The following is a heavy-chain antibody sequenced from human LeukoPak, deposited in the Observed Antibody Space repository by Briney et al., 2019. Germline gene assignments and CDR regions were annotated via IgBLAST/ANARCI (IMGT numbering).Heavy chain of an antibody. CDR1: GFTFSSYE. D-gene: IGHD1-26*01. J-gene: IGHJ2*01. CDR3: ARVIGYFDL. Sequence: PGGSLRLSCAASGFTFSSYEMNWVRQAPGKGLEWVSYIYSSGNNIYYADSVKGRFTISRDNAKNLLYLQMNSLRAEDTAVYYCARVIGYFDLWGRGTLVTVSS. CDR2: IYSSGNNI. V-gene: IGHV3-48*03.